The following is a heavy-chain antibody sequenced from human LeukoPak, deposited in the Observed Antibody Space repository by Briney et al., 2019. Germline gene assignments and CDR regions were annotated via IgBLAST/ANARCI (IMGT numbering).Heavy chain of an antibody. D-gene: IGHD3-10*01. Sequence: ASVKVSCKASGYTFTSYDINWVRQATGQGLEWMGWMNPNSGNTGYAQKFQGRVTMTRNTSIGTAYMELSSLRSEDTAVYYCARMRWRRYYGSGSYYTYDYWGQGTLVTVSS. V-gene: IGHV1-8*01. CDR1: GYTFTSYD. CDR3: ARMRWRRYYGSGSYYTYDY. J-gene: IGHJ4*02. CDR2: MNPNSGNT.